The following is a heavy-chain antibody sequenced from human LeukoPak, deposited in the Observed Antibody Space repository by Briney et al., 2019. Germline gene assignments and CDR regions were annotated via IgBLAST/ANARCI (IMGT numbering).Heavy chain of an antibody. D-gene: IGHD3-22*01. V-gene: IGHV3-23*01. CDR3: AKGKYYYDSSGPSGY. Sequence: PGGSLRLSCAASGFTFSSYAMSWVRQAPGKGLEWVSAISGSGGSTYYADSVKGRFTISRDNSKNTLYLQMNSLRAEDTAVYYCAKGKYYYDSSGPSGYWGQGTLVTVSS. J-gene: IGHJ4*02. CDR2: ISGSGGST. CDR1: GFTFSSYA.